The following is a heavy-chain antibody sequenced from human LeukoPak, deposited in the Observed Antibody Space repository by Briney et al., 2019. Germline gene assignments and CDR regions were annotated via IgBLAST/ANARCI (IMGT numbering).Heavy chain of an antibody. J-gene: IGHJ4*02. V-gene: IGHV3-21*01. D-gene: IGHD3-22*01. Sequence: GGSLRLSCAASGFTFSSYSMNWVRQAPGKGLEWASSISSSSSYIYYADSVKGRFTISRDNAKNSLYLQMNSLRAEDTAVYYCARDYQSYYDSSGYYPDYWGQGTLVTVSS. CDR2: ISSSSSYI. CDR1: GFTFSSYS. CDR3: ARDYQSYYDSSGYYPDY.